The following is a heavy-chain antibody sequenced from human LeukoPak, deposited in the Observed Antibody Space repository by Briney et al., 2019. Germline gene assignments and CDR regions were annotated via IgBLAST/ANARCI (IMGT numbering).Heavy chain of an antibody. V-gene: IGHV1-24*01. Sequence: GASVKVSCKVSGYTLTELSMHWVRQAPGKGLAWMGGFDFEDGETTYAQKFQGRVTMTEDTPTDTAYMDLRSLRSEDTAVYYCATELPRGLLSYWGQGTLVTVSS. CDR3: ATELPRGLLSY. D-gene: IGHD1-26*01. J-gene: IGHJ4*02. CDR1: GYTLTELS. CDR2: FDFEDGET.